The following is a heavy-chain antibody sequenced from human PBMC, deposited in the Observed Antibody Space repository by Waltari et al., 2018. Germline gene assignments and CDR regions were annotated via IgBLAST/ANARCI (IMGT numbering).Heavy chain of an antibody. Sequence: QVQLVQSGAEVTKPGASVKVSCKASGYTFTGYYMHWVRQAPGQGLEWMGWINPNRGGRNYAQKCQGRVTMTRETSSSTAYMELSRLRYDDTAVDYCARGRELVAYYSDGGAFDYWGQGTLVTVAS. CDR2: INPNRGGR. J-gene: IGHJ4*02. CDR1: GYTFTGYY. CDR3: ARGRELVAYYSDGGAFDY. V-gene: IGHV1-2*02. D-gene: IGHD3-22*01.